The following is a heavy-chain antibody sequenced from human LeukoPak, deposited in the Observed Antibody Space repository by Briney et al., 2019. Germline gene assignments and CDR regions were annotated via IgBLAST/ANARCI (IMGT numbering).Heavy chain of an antibody. CDR1: GYTFIGYY. CDR3: VVVAAKFGY. CDR2: INPNSGGK. V-gene: IGHV1-2*02. Sequence: SVKVSCKASGYTFIGYYMHWVRQAPGQGLEWMGWINPNSGGKNYAQKFQGRVTMTRDTSISTAYMELSRLRSDDTAVYYCVVVAAKFGYWGQGTLVTVSS. D-gene: IGHD2-15*01. J-gene: IGHJ4*02.